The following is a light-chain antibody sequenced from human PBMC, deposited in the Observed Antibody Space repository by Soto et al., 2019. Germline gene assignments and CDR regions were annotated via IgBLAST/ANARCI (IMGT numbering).Light chain of an antibody. Sequence: DIQMTQSPSTLSASVGDGVTITCRASQTVGRWLAWYRQKPGKAPELLIYDASSVESGVPLGFRRSGSGTDVTLTIRSRHPDDFATYYCQHYHKYPWTFGQGTKVDI. CDR3: QHYHKYPWT. CDR1: QTVGRW. CDR2: DAS. J-gene: IGKJ1*01. V-gene: IGKV1-5*01.